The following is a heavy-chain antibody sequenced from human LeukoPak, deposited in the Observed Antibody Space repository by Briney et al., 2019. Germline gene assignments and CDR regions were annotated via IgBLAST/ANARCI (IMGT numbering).Heavy chain of an antibody. CDR3: ARDNSVGDSAWWFDP. V-gene: IGHV1-69*06. J-gene: IGHJ5*02. Sequence: SVKVSCKASGGTFSSYAISWVRQAPGQGLEWMGGIIPIFGTANYAQKFQGRVTITADKSTSTAYMELSSLRSEDTAVYYCARDNSVGDSAWWFDPWGQGTLVTVSS. D-gene: IGHD5-12*01. CDR2: IIPIFGTA. CDR1: GGTFSSYA.